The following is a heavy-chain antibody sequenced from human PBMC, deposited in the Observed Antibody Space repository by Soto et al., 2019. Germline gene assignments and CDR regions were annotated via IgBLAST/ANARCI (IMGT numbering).Heavy chain of an antibody. CDR2: ISYDGSNK. J-gene: IGHJ6*02. Sequence: GGSLRLSCAASGFTFSSYAMHWVRQAPGKGLEWVAVISYDGSNKYYADSVKGRFTISRDNSKNTLYLQMNSLRAEDTAVYYCARGGIGEFAGYGMDVWGQGTTVTISS. V-gene: IGHV3-30-3*01. CDR1: GFTFSSYA. D-gene: IGHD3-10*01. CDR3: ARGGIGEFAGYGMDV.